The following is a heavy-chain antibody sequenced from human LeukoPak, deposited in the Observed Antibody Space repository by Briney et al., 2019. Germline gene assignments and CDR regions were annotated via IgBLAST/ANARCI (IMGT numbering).Heavy chain of an antibody. J-gene: IGHJ4*02. D-gene: IGHD3-16*01. CDR1: GYTFTGYY. Sequence: ASVKVSCKASGYTFTGYYVNWVRQAPGQGLEWMGWINPNSGATKYAQRFQGRVNMTSDTSISTVYLDLSLKSDDTATYYCAATDRTVDDAFEIWGQGTLVTVSS. CDR2: INPNSGAT. V-gene: IGHV1-2*02. CDR3: AATDRTVDDAFEI.